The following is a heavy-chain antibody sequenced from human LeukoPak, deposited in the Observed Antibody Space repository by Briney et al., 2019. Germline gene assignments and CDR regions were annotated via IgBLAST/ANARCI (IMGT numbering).Heavy chain of an antibody. CDR3: VKVTAAGFVDH. CDR1: GFTFDDYA. CDR2: IGWNSGGI. V-gene: IGHV3-9*01. D-gene: IGHD6-13*01. Sequence: PGGSLRISCAASGFTFDDYAMHWVRQAPGKGLEWVSGIGWNSGGIVYADSVKGRFTISRDNAKNSLYLQMNSLGAEDTAFYYCVKVTAAGFVDHWGQGTLVTVSS. J-gene: IGHJ4*02.